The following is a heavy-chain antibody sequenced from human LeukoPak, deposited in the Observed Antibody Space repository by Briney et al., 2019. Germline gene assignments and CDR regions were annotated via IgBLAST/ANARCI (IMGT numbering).Heavy chain of an antibody. CDR1: GFTFSVYG. V-gene: IGHV3-74*01. CDR3: AREYWGSSFDY. Sequence: GGSLRLCCAASGFTFSVYGMHWVRQAPGKGLVWVSRIDNDATTTSYADSVRGRFTISRDNAKSTLYLQMNSLRAEDTAVYYCAREYWGSSFDYWGQGTLVSVSS. J-gene: IGHJ4*02. CDR2: IDNDATTT. D-gene: IGHD2-15*01.